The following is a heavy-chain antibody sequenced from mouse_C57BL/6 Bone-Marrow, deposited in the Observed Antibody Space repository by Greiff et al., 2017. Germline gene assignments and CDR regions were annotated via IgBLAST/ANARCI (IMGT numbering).Heavy chain of an antibody. CDR2: INPNNGGT. V-gene: IGHV1-26*01. Sequence: EVQLQQSGPELVKPGASVKISCKASGYTFTDYYMNWVKQSHGKSLEWLGDINPNNGGTSYNQKFKGKATLTVDKSSSTAYMELRSLTSEDSAVYYCARSRRYYYGSSYGAMDYWGQGTSVTVSS. CDR3: ARSRRYYYGSSYGAMDY. D-gene: IGHD1-1*01. J-gene: IGHJ4*01. CDR1: GYTFTDYY.